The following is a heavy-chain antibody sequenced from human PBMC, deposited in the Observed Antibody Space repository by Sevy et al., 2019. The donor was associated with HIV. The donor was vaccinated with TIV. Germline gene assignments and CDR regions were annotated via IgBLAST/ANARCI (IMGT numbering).Heavy chain of an antibody. D-gene: IGHD6-13*01. CDR3: AREGAPGYSTSWYNVSANYYYGMVV. Sequence: GGSLRLSCAASGFTFSSYAMHWVRQAPGKGLEWVAVISYDGSNKYYADSVKGRFTISRDNSKNTLYLQMNSLRAEDTAVYYSAREGAPGYSTSWYNVSANYYYGMVVWGQGTTVTVSS. J-gene: IGHJ6*02. CDR2: ISYDGSNK. V-gene: IGHV3-30-3*01. CDR1: GFTFSSYA.